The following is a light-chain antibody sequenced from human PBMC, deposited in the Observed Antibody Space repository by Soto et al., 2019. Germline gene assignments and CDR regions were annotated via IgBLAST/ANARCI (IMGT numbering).Light chain of an antibody. CDR3: QQYNNWPWT. CDR2: GAS. CDR1: QSISSN. Sequence: RVLTQPPATLSVSPGERATLSCRASQSISSNLAWHQQKPGQAPRLLIYGASTRATGIPARFSGSGSGTEFTLTISSLQSEDFAVYYCQQYNNWPWTFGQGTKV. J-gene: IGKJ1*01. V-gene: IGKV3-15*01.